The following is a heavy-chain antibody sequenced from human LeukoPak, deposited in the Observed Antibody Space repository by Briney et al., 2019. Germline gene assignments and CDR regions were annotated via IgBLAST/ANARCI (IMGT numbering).Heavy chain of an antibody. Sequence: GGSLRLSCAASGFSFSNYWMHWVRQAPGEGLEWVSAISGSGGSTYYADSVKGRFTISRDNSKNTLYLQMNSLRAEDTAVYYCAKDLVYDSSGYYTPGAFDIWGQGTMVTVSS. D-gene: IGHD3-22*01. CDR2: ISGSGGST. CDR3: AKDLVYDSSGYYTPGAFDI. J-gene: IGHJ3*02. V-gene: IGHV3-23*01. CDR1: GFSFSNYW.